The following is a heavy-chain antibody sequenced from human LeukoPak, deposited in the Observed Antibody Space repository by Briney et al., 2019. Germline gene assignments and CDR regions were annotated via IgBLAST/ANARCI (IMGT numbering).Heavy chain of an antibody. CDR3: ARLVYDSRGYYFDY. Sequence: SETLCLICTVSGGSISTYYWSWIRQPPGKGLEWIGYIRYSGSANYNPSLRSRVTISIDTSKNQFSLKLSSVTAADTAVYHCARLVYDSRGYYFDYWGQGTLVTVSS. V-gene: IGHV4-59*08. D-gene: IGHD3-22*01. J-gene: IGHJ4*02. CDR2: IRYSGSA. CDR1: GGSISTYY.